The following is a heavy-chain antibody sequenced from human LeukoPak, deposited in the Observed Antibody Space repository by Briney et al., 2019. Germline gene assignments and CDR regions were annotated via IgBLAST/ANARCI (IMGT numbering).Heavy chain of an antibody. J-gene: IGHJ1*01. D-gene: IGHD6-19*01. CDR2: ISGSGGST. CDR3: AKIPVAGFLSAEYFQH. CDR1: GFTFSSYA. V-gene: IGHV3-23*01. Sequence: PRGSLRLSCAASGFTFSSYAMSWVRQAPGKGLEWVSAISGSGGSTYYADSVKGRFTISRDNSKNTLYLQMNSLRAEDTAVYYCAKIPVAGFLSAEYFQHWGQGTLVTVSS.